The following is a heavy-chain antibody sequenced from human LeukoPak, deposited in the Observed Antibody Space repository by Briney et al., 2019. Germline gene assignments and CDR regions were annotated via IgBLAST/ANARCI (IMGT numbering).Heavy chain of an antibody. CDR3: ARHDYDFWSGRNWFDP. CDR1: GGSISSSSYY. D-gene: IGHD3-3*01. Sequence: PSETLSLTCTVSGGSISSSSYYWGWIRQPPGKGLEWIGSIYYSGSTYYNPSLKSRVTISVDTSKNQFSLKLSSVTAADTAVYYCARHDYDFWSGRNWFDPWGQGTLVTVSS. J-gene: IGHJ5*02. CDR2: IYYSGST. V-gene: IGHV4-39*01.